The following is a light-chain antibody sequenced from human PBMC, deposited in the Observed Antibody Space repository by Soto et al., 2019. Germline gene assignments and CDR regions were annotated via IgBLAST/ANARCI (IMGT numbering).Light chain of an antibody. J-gene: IGLJ1*01. CDR3: QVWDRGSDHHV. Sequence: LTQPPSVSGAPGQTVVISCSGSSSNIGAPYDVNWYQQKPGQAPVLVVYDDTDRPSGIPERFSGSNSGNTATLTISRVEAGDEADYYCQVWDRGSDHHVFGTGTKVTVL. CDR1: SSNIGAPYD. V-gene: IGLV3-21*02. CDR2: DDT.